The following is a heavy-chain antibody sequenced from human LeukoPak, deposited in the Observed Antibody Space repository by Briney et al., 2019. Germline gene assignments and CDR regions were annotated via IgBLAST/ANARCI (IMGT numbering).Heavy chain of an antibody. CDR2: IYYSYSGKT. J-gene: IGHJ3*02. CDR3: ARRPPALGAFDI. Sequence: SETLSLTCTVSGGSISSSGYYWGWIRQPPGKGLEWIGSIYYSYSGKTYYNPSLKSRVTISADTSKNQFSLELSSVTAADTAVYYCARRPPALGAFDIWGQGTMVSVSS. CDR1: GGSISSSGYY. V-gene: IGHV4-39*01.